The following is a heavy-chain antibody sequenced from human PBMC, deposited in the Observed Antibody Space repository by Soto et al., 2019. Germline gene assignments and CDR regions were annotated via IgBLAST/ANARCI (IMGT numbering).Heavy chain of an antibody. CDR2: INAGNGNT. J-gene: IGHJ4*02. V-gene: IGHV1-3*01. D-gene: IGHD1-1*01. CDR3: ARDLDAYNSTGY. Sequence: GASVKVSCKASGYTFTSYAMHWVRQAPGQRLEWMGWINAGNGNTKYSQKFQGRVTITRDTSASTAYMELSSLRSEDTAVYFCARDLDAYNSTGYWGQGTLVTVSS. CDR1: GYTFTSYA.